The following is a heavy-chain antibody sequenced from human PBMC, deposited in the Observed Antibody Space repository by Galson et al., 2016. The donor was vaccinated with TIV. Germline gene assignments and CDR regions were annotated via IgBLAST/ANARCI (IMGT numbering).Heavy chain of an antibody. CDR3: ATGHSGGGNFSHYYMDV. J-gene: IGHJ6*03. V-gene: IGHV1-8*01. D-gene: IGHD2-15*01. CDR1: RYTFTSHD. CDR2: MNPDSGSR. Sequence: SVKVSCKASRYTFTSHDFHWVRQATGQGLEWMGWMNPDSGSRGYAQRFQGRLTMTRNITTSTVYMELNGLTYEDAAVYYCATGHSGGGNFSHYYMDVWGIGTTVTVSS.